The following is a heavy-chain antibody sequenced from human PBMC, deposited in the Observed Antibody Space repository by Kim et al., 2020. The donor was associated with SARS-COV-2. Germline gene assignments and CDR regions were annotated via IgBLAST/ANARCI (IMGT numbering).Heavy chain of an antibody. D-gene: IGHD2-21*01. CDR1: GFTLSSYW. Sequence: GGSLRLSCAVSGFTLSSYWMSWVRQAPGKGLEWVANIKQDGSEKYYVDSVKGRFTISRDNAKNSPYLQMNSLRAEDTAVYYCVRDLWRPYYFDCWGQGTLVTVSS. CDR3: VRDLWRPYYFDC. J-gene: IGHJ4*02. CDR2: IKQDGSEK. V-gene: IGHV3-7*01.